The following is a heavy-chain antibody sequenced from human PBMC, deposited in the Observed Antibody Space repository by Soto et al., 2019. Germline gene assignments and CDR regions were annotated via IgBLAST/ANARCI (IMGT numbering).Heavy chain of an antibody. CDR1: GGSISSYY. CDR2: VYYSGST. J-gene: IGHJ6*02. CDR3: AXXDHDFWSGETTYYGMDV. Sequence: SETLALTVTVSGGSISSYYWSWIRQPPGKGLEWIEYVYYSGSTNYNPSLKSRVTISVDTANNQFSLKLSSVTAADTEVYYCAXXDHDFWSGETTYYGMDVWGQGTTVTLYS. D-gene: IGHD3-3*01. V-gene: IGHV4-59*01.